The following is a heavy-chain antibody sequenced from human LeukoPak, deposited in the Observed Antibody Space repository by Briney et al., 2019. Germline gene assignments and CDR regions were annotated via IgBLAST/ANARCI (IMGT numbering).Heavy chain of an antibody. Sequence: GASVKVSCKASGYTFTSYGISWVRQAPGQGLEWMGWISAYNGNTNYAQKLQGRVTMTTDTSTSTAYMELRSLRSDDTAVYYCAREGYYDSSGYYPYYFDYWGQGTLVTVSS. V-gene: IGHV1-18*01. J-gene: IGHJ4*02. D-gene: IGHD3-22*01. CDR1: GYTFTSYG. CDR2: ISAYNGNT. CDR3: AREGYYDSSGYYPYYFDY.